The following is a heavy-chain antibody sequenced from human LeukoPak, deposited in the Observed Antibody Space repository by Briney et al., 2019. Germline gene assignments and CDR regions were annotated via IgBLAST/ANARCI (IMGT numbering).Heavy chain of an antibody. CDR1: LGTFTTYA. CDR2: IIPIFGTA. Sequence: SVKVSSKTSLGTFTTYAISWVRQAPGQGREWMGGIIPIFGTANYAEKFQGRVTITADESTSTAYMELSSLRSEDTAVYYCARDFRSSWLNWFDPWGQGTLVTVSS. V-gene: IGHV1-69*01. J-gene: IGHJ5*02. D-gene: IGHD6-13*01. CDR3: ARDFRSSWLNWFDP.